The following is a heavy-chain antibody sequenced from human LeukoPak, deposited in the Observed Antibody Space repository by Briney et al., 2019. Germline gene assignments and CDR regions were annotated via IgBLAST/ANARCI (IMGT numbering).Heavy chain of an antibody. J-gene: IGHJ1*01. CDR1: GYTFTGYY. D-gene: IGHD3-22*01. CDR2: INPNSGGT. Sequence: ASVKVSCKASGYTFTGYYMHWVRQAPGQGLEWMGWINPNSGGTNYAQKFQGRLTMTRDTSISTAYMELSRLRSDDTAVYYCARVGYYDSSGYYFQHWGQGTLVTVSS. CDR3: ARVGYYDSSGYYFQH. V-gene: IGHV1-2*02.